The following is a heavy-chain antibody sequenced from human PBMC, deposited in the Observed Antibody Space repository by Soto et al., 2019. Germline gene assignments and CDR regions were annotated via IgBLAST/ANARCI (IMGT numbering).Heavy chain of an antibody. D-gene: IGHD7-27*01. CDR2: ISGSGGST. V-gene: IGHV3-23*01. J-gene: IGHJ4*02. CDR1: GFTFSSYA. CDR3: ANLLGIALKNYFDY. Sequence: GGSLRLSCAASGFTFSSYAMSWVRQAPGKGLEWVSAISGSGGSTYYADSVKGRFTISRDNSKNTLYLQMNSLRAEDTAVYYCANLLGIALKNYFDYWGQGTLVTVSS.